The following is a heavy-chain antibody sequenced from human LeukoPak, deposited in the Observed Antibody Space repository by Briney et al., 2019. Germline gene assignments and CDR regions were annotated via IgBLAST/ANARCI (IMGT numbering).Heavy chain of an antibody. V-gene: IGHV3-30*18. D-gene: IGHD4-17*01. CDR3: AKDHRSIGYGDLLGG. J-gene: IGHJ4*02. CDR1: GFTFSSYG. Sequence: GGSLRLSCAASGFTFSSYGMHWVRQAPGKGLEWVAVISYDGSNKYYADSVKGRFTISRDNSKNTLYLQMNSLRAEDTAVYYCAKDHRSIGYGDLLGGRGQGTLVTVSS. CDR2: ISYDGSNK.